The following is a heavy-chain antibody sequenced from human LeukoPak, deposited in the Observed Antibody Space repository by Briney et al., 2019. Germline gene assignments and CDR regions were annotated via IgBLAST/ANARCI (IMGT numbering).Heavy chain of an antibody. CDR2: IKLDGSEK. CDR3: ARDSRIAVAGEYCYYYYGMDV. D-gene: IGHD6-19*01. V-gene: IGHV3-7*01. J-gene: IGHJ6*02. CDR1: GFTFSSYW. Sequence: GGSLRLSCAASGFTFSSYWMSWVRQAPGKGLEWVANIKLDGSEKYYVDSVKGRFTISRDNAKNSLYLQMNSLRAEDTAVYYCARDSRIAVAGEYCYYYYGMDVWGQGTTVTVSS.